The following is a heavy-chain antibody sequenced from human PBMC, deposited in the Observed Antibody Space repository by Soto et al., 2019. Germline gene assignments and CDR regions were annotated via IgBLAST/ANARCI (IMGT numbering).Heavy chain of an antibody. J-gene: IGHJ4*02. V-gene: IGHV4-31*03. CDR3: ARQKQWLSPFDD. CDR2: IHNSGIT. CDR1: GGSISSGGDY. Sequence: QVQLQESGPGLVKPSQTLSLTCTVSGGSISSGGDYWNWIRQHPGKGLEWIGYIHNSGITDYNPSLKSRVIISVDPSTNQFSLKLSSVTAADTAVYYCARQKQWLSPFDDWGQGTLVTVSS. D-gene: IGHD6-19*01.